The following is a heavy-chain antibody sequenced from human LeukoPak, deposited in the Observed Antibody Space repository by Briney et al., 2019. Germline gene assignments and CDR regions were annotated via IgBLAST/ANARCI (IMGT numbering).Heavy chain of an antibody. CDR2: ISGSGGNT. D-gene: IGHD3-10*01. CDR3: AKNPFVGYGSDYFDD. Sequence: PGGSLRLSCAASGFTFSSYAMSWARHAPGEGLEWVSAISGSGGNTYYADSVKGRFTISRDNSKNTLYLQMDSLRAEDTAVYYCAKNPFVGYGSDYFDDWGQGTLVTVSS. CDR1: GFTFSSYA. V-gene: IGHV3-23*01. J-gene: IGHJ4*02.